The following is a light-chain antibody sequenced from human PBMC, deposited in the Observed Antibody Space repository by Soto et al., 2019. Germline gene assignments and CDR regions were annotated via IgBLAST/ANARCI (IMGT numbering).Light chain of an antibody. CDR1: SSDVGGYNY. V-gene: IGLV2-14*01. J-gene: IGLJ1*01. CDR2: EVS. Sequence: QSVLTQPASVSGSPGQSITISCTGTSSDVGGYNYVSWYQQHPGKAPKLMIYEVSNRPSGVSNRFSGSKSGNTASLTISGLQAEDEADYYCSSYTSSSTYVFGTGTNLTVL. CDR3: SSYTSSSTYV.